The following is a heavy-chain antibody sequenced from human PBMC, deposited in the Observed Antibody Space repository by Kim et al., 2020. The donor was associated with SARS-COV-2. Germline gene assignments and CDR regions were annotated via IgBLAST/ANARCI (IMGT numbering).Heavy chain of an antibody. V-gene: IGHV4-34*01. D-gene: IGHD3-10*01. CDR2: INHSGST. CDR3: ARGEGSTTMVQGVILSSGRYYMDG. Sequence: SETLSLTCAVYGGSFSGFYWSWIRQPPGKGLEWIGEINHSGSTNYNPSLKSRVTISVDTSKNQFSLKLSSVTAADTAVYYCARGEGSTTMVQGVILSSGRYYMDGWGKGTTVTVSS. CDR1: GGSFSGFY. J-gene: IGHJ6*03.